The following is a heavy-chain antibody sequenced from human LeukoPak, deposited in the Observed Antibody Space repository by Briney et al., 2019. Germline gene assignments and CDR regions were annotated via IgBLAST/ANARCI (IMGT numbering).Heavy chain of an antibody. CDR1: GGSFSGYY. Sequence: PSETLSLTCAVYGGSFSGYYWSWIRQPPGKGLEWIGEINDSGSTNYNAFLKSRVTISVDRSKKEYSLKMSSVTAAGTAVYYCASWATRGSGWYGGNIWGQGTMVTVSS. CDR3: ASWATRGSGWYGGNI. J-gene: IGHJ3*02. D-gene: IGHD6-19*01. V-gene: IGHV4-34*01. CDR2: INDSGST.